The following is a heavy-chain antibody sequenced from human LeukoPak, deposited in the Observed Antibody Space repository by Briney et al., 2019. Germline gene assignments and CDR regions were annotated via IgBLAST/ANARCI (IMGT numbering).Heavy chain of an antibody. V-gene: IGHV3-23*01. CDR3: AKVRDGRSTGGTYYYYMDV. J-gene: IGHJ6*03. CDR2: ISGSGGST. CDR1: GFTFSSYA. Sequence: GGSLRLSCAASGFTFSSYAMSWVRQAPGKGLEWVSVISGSGGSTYYADSVKGRFTISRDNSKHTLYLQMNSLRVEDTAVFYCAKVRDGRSTGGTYYYYMDVWGEGTTVTVSS. D-gene: IGHD1-26*01.